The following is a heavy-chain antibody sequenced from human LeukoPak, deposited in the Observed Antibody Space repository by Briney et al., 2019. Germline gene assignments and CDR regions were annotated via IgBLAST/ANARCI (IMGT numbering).Heavy chain of an antibody. CDR1: GFTFSSYW. CDR3: AKDGGSDPDSFDI. D-gene: IGHD2-15*01. Sequence: GGSLRLSCAASGFTFSSYWMHWVRQAPGKGLVWVSRISDGSSTSYADSVKGRFTISRDNTKNSLYLQMNSLRAEDTAVYYCAKDGGSDPDSFDIWGQGTMVTVSS. V-gene: IGHV3-74*01. CDR2: ISDGSST. J-gene: IGHJ3*02.